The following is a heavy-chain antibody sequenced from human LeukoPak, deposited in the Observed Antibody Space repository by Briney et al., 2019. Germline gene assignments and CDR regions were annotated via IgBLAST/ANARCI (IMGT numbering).Heavy chain of an antibody. CDR3: AKDSDSAWFDL. V-gene: IGHV3-23*01. CDR1: GVTFSSDS. CDR2: MSGGGITI. Sequence: GGSLRLSCAASGVTFSSDSMNWVRQAPGKGVESVSPMSGGGITIYNADSVKGGVTISRENLKKTLYLQMNSLRAEDTALYYCAKDSDSAWFDLWGQGTLVTVSS. J-gene: IGHJ5*02.